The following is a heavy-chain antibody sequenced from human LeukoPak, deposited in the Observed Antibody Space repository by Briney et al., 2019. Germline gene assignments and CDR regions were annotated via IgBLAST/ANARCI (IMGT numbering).Heavy chain of an antibody. D-gene: IGHD4-17*01. CDR2: IYYSGST. V-gene: IGHV4-31*03. J-gene: IGHJ5*02. CDR1: GGSISSGGYY. Sequence: SETLSLTCTVSGGSISSGGYYRSWIRQHPGKGLEWIGYIYYSGSTYYNPSLKSRVTISVDTSKNQFSLKLSSVTAADTAVYYCARGRYGDYGRDWFDPWGQGTLVTVSS. CDR3: ARGRYGDYGRDWFDP.